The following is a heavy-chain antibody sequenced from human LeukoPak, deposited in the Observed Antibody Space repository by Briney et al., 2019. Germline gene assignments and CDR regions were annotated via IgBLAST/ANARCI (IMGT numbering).Heavy chain of an antibody. Sequence: ASVKVSCKASGYTFSTYGVSWVRQAPGQGLEWMGSISPYNGNTNYAQNLQGRVTMTTDTSTSTAYMELRSLTSDDTAVYYCARAGGSWAPDYWGQGTLVTVSS. CDR2: ISPYNGNT. V-gene: IGHV1-18*01. CDR3: ARAGGSWAPDY. CDR1: GYTFSTYG. D-gene: IGHD3-10*01. J-gene: IGHJ4*02.